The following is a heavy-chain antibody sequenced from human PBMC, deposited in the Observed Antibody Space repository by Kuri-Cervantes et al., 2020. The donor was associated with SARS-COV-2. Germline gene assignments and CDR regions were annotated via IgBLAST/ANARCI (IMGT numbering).Heavy chain of an antibody. J-gene: IGHJ4*02. CDR2: IYSGGSST. CDR3: AKDQDYYDSSGQFDY. CDR1: GFTFSSYA. Sequence: ETLSLTCAASGFTFSSYAMSWVRQAPGKGLEWVSVIYSGGSSTYYADSVKGRFTISRNNSKNTLYLQMNSLRAEDTAVYDCAKDQDYYDSSGQFDYWGQGTLVTVSS. D-gene: IGHD3-22*01. V-gene: IGHV3-23*03.